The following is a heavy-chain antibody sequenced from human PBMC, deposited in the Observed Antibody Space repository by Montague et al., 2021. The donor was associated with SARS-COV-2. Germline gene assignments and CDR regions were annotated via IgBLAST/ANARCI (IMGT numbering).Heavy chain of an antibody. Sequence: SETLSLTCAVYGGSFSGYYWSWIRQPPGKGLEWIGEINHSGSTNYNPSPKGRVTISVDTSKNQFSLKLSSVTAADTAVYYCTREGYQVLWSDYYYYGMDVWGQGTTVTVSS. CDR1: GGSFSGYY. D-gene: IGHD2-2*01. CDR2: INHSGST. V-gene: IGHV4-34*01. CDR3: TREGYQVLWSDYYYYGMDV. J-gene: IGHJ6*02.